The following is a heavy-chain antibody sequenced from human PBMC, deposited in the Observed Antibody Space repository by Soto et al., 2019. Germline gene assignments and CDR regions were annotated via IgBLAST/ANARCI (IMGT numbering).Heavy chain of an antibody. CDR2: IYYSGST. CDR1: GGSISSNNYF. CDR3: ARHEDDYWEERGFEY. Sequence: QLQLQESGPGLVKPSETLSLTCTVSGGSISSNNYFWGWIRQPPGKGLEWIGCIYYSGSTYYNPSRKNRLTMSGDTSKNQLSLNLSSVTAADTAGYYCARHEDDYWEERGFEYWGQGTLVTVSS. D-gene: IGHD4-17*01. V-gene: IGHV4-39*01. J-gene: IGHJ4*02.